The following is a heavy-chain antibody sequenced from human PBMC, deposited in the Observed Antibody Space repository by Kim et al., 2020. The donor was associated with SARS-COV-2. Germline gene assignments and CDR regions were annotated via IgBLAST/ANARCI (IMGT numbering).Heavy chain of an antibody. J-gene: IGHJ4*02. Sequence: VKGRFTISRDNAKNSLYLQMNSLRAEDTAVYYCAREHCSSTSCYGGLFGYWGQGTLVTVSS. D-gene: IGHD2-2*01. CDR3: AREHCSSTSCYGGLFGY. V-gene: IGHV3-21*01.